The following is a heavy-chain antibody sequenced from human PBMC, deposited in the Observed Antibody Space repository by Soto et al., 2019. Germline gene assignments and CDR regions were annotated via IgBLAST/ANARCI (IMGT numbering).Heavy chain of an antibody. D-gene: IGHD6-13*01. J-gene: IGHJ1*01. V-gene: IGHV4-30-2*01. CDR2: IYHSGST. Sequence: SETLSLTCAVSGGSISSGGYSWSWIRQPPGKGLEWIGYIYHSGSTYYNPSLKSRVTISVDRSKNQFSLKLSSVTAADTAVYYCARGGHSSSWTSAEYFQHWGQGTLVTVSS. CDR3: ARGGHSSSWTSAEYFQH. CDR1: GGSISSGGYS.